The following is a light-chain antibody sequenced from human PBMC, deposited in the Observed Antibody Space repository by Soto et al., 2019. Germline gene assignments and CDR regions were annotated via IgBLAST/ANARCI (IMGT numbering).Light chain of an antibody. CDR1: QGISNY. J-gene: IGKJ1*01. CDR2: GAS. CDR3: QQSYSMFRT. Sequence: AIRMTQTPSSLSASTGDRVTITCRASQGISNYLVWFQQKPGRAPKAVIYGASSLQSGVPSRFSGSGSGTDFTLTISSLQPEDFATYYCQQSYSMFRTFGQGTKVDIK. V-gene: IGKV1-8*01.